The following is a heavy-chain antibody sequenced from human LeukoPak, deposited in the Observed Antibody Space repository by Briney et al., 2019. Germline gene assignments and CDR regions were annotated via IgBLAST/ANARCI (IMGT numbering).Heavy chain of an antibody. J-gene: IGHJ4*02. D-gene: IGHD5-18*01. CDR1: GGSISRDY. V-gene: IGHV4-59*01. Sequence: KPSETLSLTCTVSGGSISRDYWSWIRQPPGKGLGWIGYIYYTGSTNYNPSLKSRVTISVDTSKNQFSLKLSSVTAADTAVYYCARGHTTMLHPFDYWGQGTLVTVAS. CDR2: IYYTGST. CDR3: ARGHTTMLHPFDY.